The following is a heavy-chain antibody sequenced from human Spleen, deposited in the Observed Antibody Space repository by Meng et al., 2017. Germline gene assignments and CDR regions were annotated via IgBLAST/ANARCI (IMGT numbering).Heavy chain of an antibody. Sequence: QVQIQQWGAGLLKPSETLSLTCAVYGGSFSGYYWSWIRQPPGKGLEWIGEINHSGSTNYNPSLKSRVTISVDKSKNQFSLKLSSVTAADTAVYYCASVSNTADLHGDYWGQGTLVTVSS. CDR1: GGSFSGYY. J-gene: IGHJ4*02. V-gene: IGHV4-34*01. CDR2: INHSGST. CDR3: ASVSNTADLHGDY. D-gene: IGHD5-18*01.